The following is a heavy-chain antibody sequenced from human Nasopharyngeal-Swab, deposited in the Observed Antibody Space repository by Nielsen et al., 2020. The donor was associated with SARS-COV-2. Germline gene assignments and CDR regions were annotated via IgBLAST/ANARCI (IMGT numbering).Heavy chain of an antibody. CDR3: ARDSSGWYPDLDY. CDR2: IKQDGSEK. Sequence: GESLKISCAASGFTFSSYSMSWVRQAPGKGLEWVANIKQDGSEKYYVDSVEGRFTISRDSAKNSLFLQMNSLRAEDTAVYYCARDSSGWYPDLDYWGQGTLVTVSS. V-gene: IGHV3-7*01. J-gene: IGHJ4*02. D-gene: IGHD6-19*01. CDR1: GFTFSSYS.